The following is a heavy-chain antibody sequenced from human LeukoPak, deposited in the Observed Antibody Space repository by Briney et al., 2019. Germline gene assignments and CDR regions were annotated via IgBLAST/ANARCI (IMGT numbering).Heavy chain of an antibody. J-gene: IGHJ5*02. Sequence: PSETLSLTCTVSGGSISSYYWSWIRQPPGKGLEWIGYIYYSGSTNYNPSLKSRVTISVDTSKNQFSLKLSSVTAADTAVYYCARAGALDARYCSGGSCVGDLDPWGQGTLVTVSS. D-gene: IGHD2-15*01. CDR3: ARAGALDARYCSGGSCVGDLDP. CDR1: GGSISSYY. CDR2: IYYSGST. V-gene: IGHV4-59*08.